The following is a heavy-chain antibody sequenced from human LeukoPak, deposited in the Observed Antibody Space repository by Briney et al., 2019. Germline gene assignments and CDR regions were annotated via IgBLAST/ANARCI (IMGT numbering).Heavy chain of an antibody. D-gene: IGHD2-15*01. CDR1: GFTFSDYY. J-gene: IGHJ3*02. CDR3: ARDIVVVVAATSAFDI. CDR2: ISSSGSTI. Sequence: GSLRLSCAASGFTFSDYYMSWIRPAPGKGLEWVSYISSSGSTIYYADSVKGRFTISRDNAKNSPYLQMNRLRAEDTAVYYCARDIVVVVAATSAFDIWGQGTMVTVSS. V-gene: IGHV3-11*01.